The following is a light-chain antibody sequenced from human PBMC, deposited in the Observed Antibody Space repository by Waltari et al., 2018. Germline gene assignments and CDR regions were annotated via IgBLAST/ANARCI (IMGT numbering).Light chain of an antibody. CDR3: SSYAGSNNVV. J-gene: IGLJ2*01. Sequence: QSALTQPPSASGSPGQSVTISCPGTGSDAGGYSYVSWYQQHPGKAPKRIIFEVFQRPSGVPDRFSGSKSGNTASLPVSGLQAEDEADYYCSSYAGSNNVVFGGGTKLTVL. CDR1: GSDAGGYSY. V-gene: IGLV2-8*01. CDR2: EVF.